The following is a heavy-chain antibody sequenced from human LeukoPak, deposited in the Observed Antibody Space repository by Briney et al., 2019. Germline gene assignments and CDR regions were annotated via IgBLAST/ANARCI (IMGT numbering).Heavy chain of an antibody. J-gene: IGHJ3*02. V-gene: IGHV4-34*01. D-gene: IGHD5-18*01. CDR2: INHSGST. CDR1: GFTFSDYY. CDR3: ARLNIPSRGYSYGIRNRNAFDI. Sequence: GSLRLSCAASGFTFSDYYMNWIRQAPGKGLEWIGEINHSGSTNYNPSLKSRVTISVGTSKNQFSLKLSSVTAADTAVYYCARLNIPSRGYSYGIRNRNAFDIWGQGTMVTVSS.